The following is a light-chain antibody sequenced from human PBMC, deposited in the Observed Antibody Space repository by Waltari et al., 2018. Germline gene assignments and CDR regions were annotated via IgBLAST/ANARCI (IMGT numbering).Light chain of an antibody. J-gene: IGLJ7*01. CDR2: ENY. CDR3: GTWDSSLSGAV. CDR1: SSNLGNNY. Sequence: QSGLTQPPSLSAAPGQKVTISCPGTSSNLGNNYVAWYQQIPATVPNLLIYENYKGPTGIPDRCSGARSGTSAALVITGLLTVDEADYYCGTWDSSLSGAVFGGGTHLTVL. V-gene: IGLV1-51*02.